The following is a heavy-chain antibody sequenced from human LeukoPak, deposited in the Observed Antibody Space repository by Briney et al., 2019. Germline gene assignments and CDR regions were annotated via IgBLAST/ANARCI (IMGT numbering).Heavy chain of an antibody. J-gene: IGHJ4*02. D-gene: IGHD6-13*01. CDR2: ISSSSSYI. CDR1: GFTFSDYW. CDR3: ARDLLKPGIAAAGTQYYFDY. Sequence: GGSLRLSCAASGFTFSDYWMSWVRQAPGKGLEWVSSISSSSSYIYYADSVKGRFTISRDNAKNSLYLQMNSLRAEDTAVYYCARDLLKPGIAAAGTQYYFDYWGQGTLVTVSS. V-gene: IGHV3-21*01.